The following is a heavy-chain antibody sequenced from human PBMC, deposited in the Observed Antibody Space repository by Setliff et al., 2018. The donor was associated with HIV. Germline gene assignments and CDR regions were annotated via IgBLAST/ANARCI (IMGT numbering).Heavy chain of an antibody. CDR2: IRSSGDT. Sequence: SETLSLTCTVSGGSISSGGYYWSWIRQHPGKGLEWIASIRSSGDTYYNPSLQSRVIISVDTSNNQISLTLNSVTVADTAVYYCARTSYYRRTWYYFDYWGQGTLVTVSS. J-gene: IGHJ4*02. D-gene: IGHD3-10*01. CDR1: GGSISSGGYY. CDR3: ARTSYYRRTWYYFDY. V-gene: IGHV4-39*07.